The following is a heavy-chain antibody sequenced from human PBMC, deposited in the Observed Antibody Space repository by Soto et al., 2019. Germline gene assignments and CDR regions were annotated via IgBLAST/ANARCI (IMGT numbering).Heavy chain of an antibody. CDR1: GYSFTSYW. V-gene: IGHV5-51*01. D-gene: IGHD4-17*01. Sequence: GESLTLSCKGSGYSFTSYWIGWVRQMPGKGLKWMGIIYPGDSDTRYSPSFQGQVTISADKSISTAYLQWSSLKASDTAMYYCASHATEWDRENRYYYGMDVWGQGTTVTASS. CDR2: IYPGDSDT. CDR3: ASHATEWDRENRYYYGMDV. J-gene: IGHJ6*02.